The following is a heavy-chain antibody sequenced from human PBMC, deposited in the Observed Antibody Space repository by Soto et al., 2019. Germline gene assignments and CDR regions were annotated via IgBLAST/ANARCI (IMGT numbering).Heavy chain of an antibody. V-gene: IGHV4-30-4*01. Sequence: PSETLSLTCTVSGGSISSGDYYWSWIRQPPGKGLEWIGYVYYSGSTYYNPSLKSRVTISVDTSKNQFSLKLSSVTAADTAVYYCARVLNYYDSSGYYYTFDPWGQGTLVTVSS. J-gene: IGHJ5*02. CDR1: GGSISSGDYY. CDR3: ARVLNYYDSSGYYYTFDP. CDR2: VYYSGST. D-gene: IGHD3-22*01.